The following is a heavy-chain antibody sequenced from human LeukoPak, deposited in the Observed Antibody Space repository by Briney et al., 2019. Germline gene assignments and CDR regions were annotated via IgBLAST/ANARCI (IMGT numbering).Heavy chain of an antibody. D-gene: IGHD2-15*01. J-gene: IGHJ4*02. V-gene: IGHV3-30*04. CDR2: ISYDGSNK. Sequence: PGGSLRLSCAASGFTFSSYAMHWVRQAPGKGLEWVAVISYDGSNKYYADSVKGRFTISRDNSKNTLYLQMNSLRAEDTAVYYCAGVVAAIPDYWGQGTLVTVSS. CDR3: AGVVAAIPDY. CDR1: GFTFSSYA.